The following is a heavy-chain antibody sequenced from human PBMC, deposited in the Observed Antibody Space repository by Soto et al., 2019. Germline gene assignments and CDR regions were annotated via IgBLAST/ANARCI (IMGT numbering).Heavy chain of an antibody. CDR1: GFTFSNYA. D-gene: IGHD3-22*01. CDR2: IGGRATSA. V-gene: IGHV3-23*01. J-gene: IGHJ4*02. Sequence: EVQLLESGGGLVQPGGSLRLSCAASGFTFSNYAMSWVRQAPGKGLEWVSGIGGRATSAYYADSVKGRFAISRDNSYNTLFLQLNSLRAEDTAVYYCAKSRYSDSSGYFYDFWGKGTLVSVSS. CDR3: AKSRYSDSSGYFYDF.